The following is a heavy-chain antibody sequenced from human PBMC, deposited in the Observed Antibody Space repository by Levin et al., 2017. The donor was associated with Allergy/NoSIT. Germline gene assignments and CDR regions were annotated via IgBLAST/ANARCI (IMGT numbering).Heavy chain of an antibody. D-gene: IGHD4-17*01. CDR3: ARNDYGDYVQNFDY. Sequence: ASVKVSCKAAGYTFTDHYMHWVRQAPGQGLEWMGWVNCDSGDTHYAQKFQDRVTMTRDTSITTAYIEVSSLRFDDTALYFCARNDYGDYVQNFDYWGQGTLVTVSS. J-gene: IGHJ4*02. CDR2: VNCDSGDT. CDR1: GYTFTDHY. V-gene: IGHV1-2*02.